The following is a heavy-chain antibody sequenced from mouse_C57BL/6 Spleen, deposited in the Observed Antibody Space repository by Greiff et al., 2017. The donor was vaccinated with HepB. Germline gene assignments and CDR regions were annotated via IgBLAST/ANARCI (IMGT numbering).Heavy chain of an antibody. CDR2: IYPRDGST. V-gene: IGHV1-78*01. CDR1: GYTFTDHT. J-gene: IGHJ4*01. D-gene: IGHD2-4*01. CDR3: ARNYDYADYYAMDY. Sequence: VKLMESDAELVKPGASVKISCKVSGYTFTDHTIHWMKQRPEQGLEWIGYIYPRDGSTKYNEKFKGKATLTADKSSSTAYMQLNSLTSEDSAVYFCARNYDYADYYAMDYWGQGTSVTVSS.